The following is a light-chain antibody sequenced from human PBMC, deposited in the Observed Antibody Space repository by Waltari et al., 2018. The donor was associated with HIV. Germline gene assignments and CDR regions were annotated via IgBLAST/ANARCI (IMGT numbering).Light chain of an antibody. V-gene: IGLV1-40*01. CDR1: SSNIGATFD. Sequence: QSVLTQPPSVSGAPGQRVSIYCTANSSNIGATFDVHWYQQLPGTAPKLLIVDNINRPSGVPGRFSGSKSGPSASLAIAGLQAEDEADYYCQLFDPSLSAVVFGGGTKLTVL. J-gene: IGLJ2*01. CDR3: QLFDPSLSAVV. CDR2: DNI.